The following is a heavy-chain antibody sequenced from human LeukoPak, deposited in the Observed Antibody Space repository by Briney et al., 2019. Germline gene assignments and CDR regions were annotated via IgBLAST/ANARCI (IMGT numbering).Heavy chain of an antibody. Sequence: SETLSLTCTVSGGSISGSSYYWGWIRQPPGKGLEWIGSIYYSGSTYYNPSLKSRVTISVDTSKNQFTLRLSSVTAADTAVYYCARDPSYYDSSGYWGGDAFDIWGQGTMVTVSS. V-gene: IGHV4-39*06. D-gene: IGHD3-22*01. CDR2: IYYSGST. CDR3: ARDPSYYDSSGYWGGDAFDI. J-gene: IGHJ3*02. CDR1: GGSISGSSYY.